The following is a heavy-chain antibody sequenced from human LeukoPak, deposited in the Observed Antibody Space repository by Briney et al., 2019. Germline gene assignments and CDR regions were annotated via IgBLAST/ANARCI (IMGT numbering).Heavy chain of an antibody. CDR1: GGTFSSYA. CDR3: ARGPKHSEPKRGYSGYDYYFDY. Sequence: SVKVSCTASGGTFSSYAISWVRQAPGQGLEWMGGIIPIFGTANYAQKFQGRVTITADESTSTAYMELSSLRSEDTAVYYCARGPKHSEPKRGYSGYDYYFDYWSQPTLVTVSS. V-gene: IGHV1-69*13. J-gene: IGHJ4*02. CDR2: IIPIFGTA. D-gene: IGHD5-12*01.